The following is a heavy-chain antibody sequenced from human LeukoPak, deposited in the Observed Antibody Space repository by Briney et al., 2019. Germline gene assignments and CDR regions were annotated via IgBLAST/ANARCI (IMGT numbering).Heavy chain of an antibody. CDR2: ITGGGGST. V-gene: IGHV3-23*01. CDR1: GFTFSHYA. Sequence: PGGSLRLSCAASGFTFSHYAMSWVRQAPGKGLEWVSAITGGGGSTYFADSVKGRFTFSRDNSRDTLYLQMNSLRVEDAAIYYCARLWTQVYHMDVWGKGTTVTVSS. J-gene: IGHJ6*03. D-gene: IGHD5-18*01. CDR3: ARLWTQVYHMDV.